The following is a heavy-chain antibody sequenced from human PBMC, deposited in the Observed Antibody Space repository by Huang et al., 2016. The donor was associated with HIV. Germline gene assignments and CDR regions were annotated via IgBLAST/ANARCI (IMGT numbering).Heavy chain of an antibody. D-gene: IGHD4-17*01. CDR3: TSEEKISYGTYRGYQTFYI. Sequence: EVQLVESGGGLVKPGGSLSLSCAASGLTFRQAWMSWVRQASGKGLGWVGRIKSKFDDVATEYAAHVKGRFSISLGDSKTTLYLQMNSLKTEDTAVYYCTSEEKISYGTYRGYQTFYIWGQGTMVTVSS. CDR2: IKSKFDDVAT. J-gene: IGHJ3*02. V-gene: IGHV3-15*01. CDR1: GLTFRQAW.